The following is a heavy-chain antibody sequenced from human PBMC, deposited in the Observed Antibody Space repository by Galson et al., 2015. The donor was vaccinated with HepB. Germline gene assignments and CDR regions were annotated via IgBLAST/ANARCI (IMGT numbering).Heavy chain of an antibody. CDR2: ISWNSGTI. V-gene: IGHV3-9*01. J-gene: IGHJ2*01. Sequence: SLRLSCAASGFTFDDYAMHWVRQAPGKGLEWVSGISWNSGTIGYADSVKGRFTISRDNAKNSLYLQMNSLRAEGTAFYYCAKDIQGGDSFWYFDLWGRGTLVTVSS. CDR3: AKDIQGGDSFWYFDL. D-gene: IGHD2-21*02. CDR1: GFTFDDYA.